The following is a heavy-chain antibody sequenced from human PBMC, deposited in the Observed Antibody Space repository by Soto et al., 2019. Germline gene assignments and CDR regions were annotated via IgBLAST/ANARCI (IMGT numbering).Heavy chain of an antibody. CDR2: IIPIFGTA. CDR1: GGTFSSYA. D-gene: IGHD3-22*01. J-gene: IGHJ3*02. V-gene: IGHV1-69*13. CDR3: ARSGHYYYDSSHRGAFDI. Sequence: SVKVSCKASGGTFSSYAISWVRQAPGQGLEWMGGIIPIFGTANYAQKFQGRVTITADESTSTAYMELSSLRSEDTAVYYCARSGHYYYDSSHRGAFDIWGQGTMVTVSS.